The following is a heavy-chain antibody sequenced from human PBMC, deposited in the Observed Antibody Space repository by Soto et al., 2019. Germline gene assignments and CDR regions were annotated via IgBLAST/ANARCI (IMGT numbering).Heavy chain of an antibody. J-gene: IGHJ4*02. CDR1: GFTFSNFW. V-gene: IGHV3-74*03. D-gene: IGHD6-19*01. CDR3: TRDPAPIGWYDY. CDR2: INSDGSST. Sequence: GWSLRLSCAASGFTFSNFWMHWVRQAPGKGLVWVSRINSDGSSTMYRDSVKGRFTIFRDNAKNTLFLQMNSLRAEDTAVYYCTRDPAPIGWYDYWGQGTLVTASS.